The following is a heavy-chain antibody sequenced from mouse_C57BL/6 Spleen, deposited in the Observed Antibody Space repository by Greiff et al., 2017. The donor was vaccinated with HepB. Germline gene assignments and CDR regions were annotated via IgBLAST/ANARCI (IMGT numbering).Heavy chain of an antibody. J-gene: IGHJ1*03. Sequence: DVKLQESGPGLVKPSQTVFLTCTVTGISITTGNYRWSWIRQFPGNKLEWIGYIYYSGTITYNPSLTSRTTITRDTPKNQFFLEMNSLTAEDTATYYCARVRSTVHWYFDVWGTGTTVTVSS. V-gene: IGHV3-5*01. CDR2: IYYSGTI. CDR1: GISITTGNYR. D-gene: IGHD1-1*01. CDR3: ARVRSTVHWYFDV.